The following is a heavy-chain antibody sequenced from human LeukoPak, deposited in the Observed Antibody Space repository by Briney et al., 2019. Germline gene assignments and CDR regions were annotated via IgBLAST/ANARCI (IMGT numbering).Heavy chain of an antibody. CDR2: IYYSGST. CDR3: ARCRYQXAYFDY. Sequence: SETLSLTCTVSGGSISSYYWSWIRQPPGKGLEWIGYIYYSGSTNYNPSLKSRVTISVDTSKNQFSLKLSSVTAADTAVYYCARCRYQXAYFDYWGQGTLVTVSS. CDR1: GGSISSYY. D-gene: IGHD2-2*01. J-gene: IGHJ4*02. V-gene: IGHV4-59*01.